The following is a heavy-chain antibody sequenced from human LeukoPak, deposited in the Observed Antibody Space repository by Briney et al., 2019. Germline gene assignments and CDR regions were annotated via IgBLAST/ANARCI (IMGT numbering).Heavy chain of an antibody. D-gene: IGHD6-13*01. CDR3: ARGPYSSSWFIDY. Sequence: PSETLSLTCTVSGGSISSYYWSWIRQPPGKGLEWIGYIYYSGSTNYNPSLKSRVTISVDTSKNQFSLKLSSVTAADTAVYCCARGPYSSSWFIDYWGQGTLVTVSS. V-gene: IGHV4-59*01. CDR2: IYYSGST. J-gene: IGHJ4*02. CDR1: GGSISSYY.